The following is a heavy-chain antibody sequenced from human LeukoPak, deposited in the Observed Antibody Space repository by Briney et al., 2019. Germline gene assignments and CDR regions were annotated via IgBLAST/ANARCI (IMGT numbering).Heavy chain of an antibody. CDR2: IYYSGST. J-gene: IGHJ5*02. CDR3: AGHFYDFWSGYYRTDNWFDP. D-gene: IGHD3-3*01. V-gene: IGHV4-39*01. CDR1: GGSISSSSYY. Sequence: PETLSLTCTVSGGSISSSSYYWGWIRQPPGKGLEWIGSIYYSGSTYYNPSLKSRVTISVDTSKNQCSLKLSSVTAADTAVYYCAGHFYDFWSGYYRTDNWFDPWGQGTLVTVSS.